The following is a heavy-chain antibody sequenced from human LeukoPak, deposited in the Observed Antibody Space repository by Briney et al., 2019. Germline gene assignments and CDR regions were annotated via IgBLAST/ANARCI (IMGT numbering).Heavy chain of an antibody. CDR1: GGTFSSYA. CDR3: ARSPLDGYNSFYYYYGMDV. D-gene: IGHD5-24*01. J-gene: IGHJ6*02. CDR2: TIPIFGTA. Sequence: SVKVSCKASGGTFSSYAISWVRQAPGQGLEWMGGTIPIFGTANYAQKFQGRVTITADESTSTAYMELSSLRSEDTAVYYCARSPLDGYNSFYYYYGMDVWGQGTTVTVSS. V-gene: IGHV1-69*13.